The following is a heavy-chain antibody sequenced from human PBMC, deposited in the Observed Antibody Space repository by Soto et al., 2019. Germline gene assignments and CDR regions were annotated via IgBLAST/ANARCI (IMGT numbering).Heavy chain of an antibody. V-gene: IGHV3-23*01. J-gene: IGHJ3*01. CDR1: GFIFTNYA. D-gene: IGHD5-12*01. Sequence: PGGSLRLSCAASGFIFTNYAMNWVRQAPGKGLEWVSVIGGRGNSAYYSDSVQGRSTISRDNSKNTLSLQMGSLTADDTAIYYCVREGRGSFDFWGRGTMVTVSS. CDR3: VREGRGSFDF. CDR2: IGGRGNSA.